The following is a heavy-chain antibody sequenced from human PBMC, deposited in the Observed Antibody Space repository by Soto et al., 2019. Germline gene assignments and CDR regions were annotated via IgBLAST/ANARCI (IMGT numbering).Heavy chain of an antibody. CDR3: ARGHKEQLIRSGGWFDP. D-gene: IGHD6-13*01. CDR1: GGSFNSYY. J-gene: IGHJ5*02. V-gene: IGHV4-34*01. Sequence: QVQLQQWGAGLLKPSETLSLTCAVYGGSFNSYYWSWIRQPPGKGLEWIGEINYSGSTNYNPSLKSQVTISVDTSKNQFSLKVSSVTAADTAVYYCARGHKEQLIRSGGWFDPWGQGTLVTVSS. CDR2: INYSGST.